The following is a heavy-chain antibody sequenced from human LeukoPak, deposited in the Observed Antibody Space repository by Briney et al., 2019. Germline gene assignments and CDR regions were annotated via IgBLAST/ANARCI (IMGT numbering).Heavy chain of an antibody. V-gene: IGHV4-34*01. D-gene: IGHD3-3*01. CDR2: INHSGST. CDR1: GGSFSGYY. Sequence: SETLSLTCAVYGGSFSGYYWSWIRQPPGKGLEWIGEINHSGSTNYNPSLESRVTISVDTSKNQFSLKLSSVTAADTAVYYCARDFVYYDFWSGYTSPRLYYFDYWGQGTLVTVSS. CDR3: ARDFVYYDFWSGYTSPRLYYFDY. J-gene: IGHJ4*02.